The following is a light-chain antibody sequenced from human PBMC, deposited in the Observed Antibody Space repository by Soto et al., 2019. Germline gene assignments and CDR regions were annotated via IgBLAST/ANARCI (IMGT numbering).Light chain of an antibody. CDR1: QGISSY. V-gene: IGKV1-8*01. J-gene: IGKJ3*01. Sequence: AIRMTQSPSSFSASTGDRVTITCRASQGISSYLAWYQQKPGKAPKLLIYAASTWQSGVPSRFSGSGSGTDFTLTISCLQSEDFATYYCQQYYSYPITFGPGTKVDI. CDR3: QQYYSYPIT. CDR2: AAS.